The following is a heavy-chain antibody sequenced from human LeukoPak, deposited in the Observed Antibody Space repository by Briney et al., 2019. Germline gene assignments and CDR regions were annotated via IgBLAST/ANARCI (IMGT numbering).Heavy chain of an antibody. CDR2: IISIRGIA. D-gene: IGHD5-12*01. CDR3: AREGDGYTSTRDY. V-gene: IGHV1-69*04. CDR1: GGTFSSYA. J-gene: IGHJ4*02. Sequence: SVTVSCTASGGTFSSYAISWVRQAPGQGREWVGRIISIRGIANYAQKFQGRVTITADKSTSTAYMEVSSLRSEDTAVYYCAREGDGYTSTRDYWGQGTLVTVSS.